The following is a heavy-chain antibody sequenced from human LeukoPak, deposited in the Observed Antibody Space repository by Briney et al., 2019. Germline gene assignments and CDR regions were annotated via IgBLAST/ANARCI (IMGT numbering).Heavy chain of an antibody. CDR1: GFTFNGYD. CDR2: ISSSGDNT. V-gene: IGHV3-23*01. J-gene: IGHJ4*02. D-gene: IGHD1-26*01. Sequence: PGGSLRLSCAASGFTFNGYDMHWVRQSPAKGLAWVSGISSSGDNTHYADSVKGRFTISRDNSNNTLCLQMNSLRAEDTVLEYCVKGGWLDNWGQGTLVTVSS. CDR3: VKGGWLDN.